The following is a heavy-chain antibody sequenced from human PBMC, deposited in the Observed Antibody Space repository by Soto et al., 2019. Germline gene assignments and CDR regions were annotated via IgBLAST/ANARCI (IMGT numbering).Heavy chain of an antibody. CDR2: ISSSSSTI. Sequence: PGGSLRLSCAASGFTFSSYSMNWVRQAPGKGQERVSYISSSSSTIYYADSVKGRFTISRDNAKNSLYLQMNSLRAEDTAVYYCARGNYDFWSGYYSSYDAFDIWGQGTMVTVSS. CDR1: GFTFSSYS. V-gene: IGHV3-48*01. D-gene: IGHD3-3*01. J-gene: IGHJ3*02. CDR3: ARGNYDFWSGYYSSYDAFDI.